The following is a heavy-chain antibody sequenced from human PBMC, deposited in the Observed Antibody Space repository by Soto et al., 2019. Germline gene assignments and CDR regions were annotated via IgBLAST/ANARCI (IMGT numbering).Heavy chain of an antibody. CDR3: ARXXXXYYDFWSGYGAFDP. CDR2: IIPIFGTA. CDR1: GGTFSSYA. V-gene: IGHV1-69*01. Sequence: QVQLVQSGAEVKKPGSSVKVSCKASGGTFSSYAISWVRQAPGQGLEWMGGIIPIFGTANYAQKFQGRVTITADESTSTAYMELSSLRSEDTAVYYCARXXXXYYDFWSGYGAFDPWGQGTLVTVSS. J-gene: IGHJ5*02. D-gene: IGHD3-3*01.